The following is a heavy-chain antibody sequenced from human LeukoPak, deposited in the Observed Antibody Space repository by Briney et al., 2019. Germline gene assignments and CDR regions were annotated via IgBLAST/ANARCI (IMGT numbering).Heavy chain of an antibody. CDR3: ARSRRMVGKFDY. Sequence: GGSLRLSCAASGFTVSSNYMSWVRQAPGKGLEWVSVIYSGGSTYYADSVKSRFTISRDNSKNTLYLQMNSLRAEDTAVYYCARSRRMVGKFDYWGQGTLVTVSS. CDR2: IYSGGST. V-gene: IGHV3-53*01. D-gene: IGHD2-15*01. J-gene: IGHJ4*02. CDR1: GFTVSSNY.